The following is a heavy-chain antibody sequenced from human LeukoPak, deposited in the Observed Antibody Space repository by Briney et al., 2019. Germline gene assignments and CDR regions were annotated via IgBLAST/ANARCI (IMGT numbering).Heavy chain of an antibody. D-gene: IGHD3-3*01. CDR3: ARDQLDTILGSYYGMDV. CDR2: IIPIFGTA. J-gene: IGHJ6*02. Sequence: SVKVSCKASGGTFSSYAISWVRQAPGQGLEWMGRIIPIFGTANYAQKFQGRVTITADESTSTAYMELSSLRSEDTAVYYCARDQLDTILGSYYGMDVWGQGTTVTVSS. CDR1: GGTFSSYA. V-gene: IGHV1-69*13.